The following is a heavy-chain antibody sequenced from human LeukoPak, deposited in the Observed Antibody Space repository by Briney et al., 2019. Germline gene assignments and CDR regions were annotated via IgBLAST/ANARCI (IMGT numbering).Heavy chain of an antibody. CDR1: GCTFSSYA. J-gene: IGHJ3*02. CDR2: IIPIFGTA. V-gene: IGHV1-69*13. CDR3: ERGGIAVASAFDI. D-gene: IGHD6-19*01. Sequence: SSVNVSCKASGCTFSSYAISGVRQAPGQELDGMGGIIPIFGTANYAQKFQGRGTITADESTSTAYMELSSLRSEDTAVSYCERGGIAVASAFDIWGKGPMVPVSS.